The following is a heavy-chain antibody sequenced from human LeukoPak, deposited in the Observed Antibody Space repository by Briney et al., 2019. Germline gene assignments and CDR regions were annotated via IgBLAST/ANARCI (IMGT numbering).Heavy chain of an antibody. CDR3: ARQGYTAAYYFLDF. J-gene: IGHJ4*02. D-gene: IGHD2/OR15-2a*01. V-gene: IGHV4-4*07. CDR2: IYTTGTT. Sequence: PSETLSLTCTVSGGSISSYYWGWVRQPAGKGLEWIGRIYTTGTTDFNPSLKSRLTMSVDTSKNQFSLNLTSVTAADTAVYFCARQGYTAAYYFLDFWSPGTLVTVSS. CDR1: GGSISSYY.